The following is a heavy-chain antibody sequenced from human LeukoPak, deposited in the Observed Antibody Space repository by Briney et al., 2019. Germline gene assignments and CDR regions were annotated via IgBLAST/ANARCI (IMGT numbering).Heavy chain of an antibody. CDR2: INHGANT. CDR1: GGSMSSYY. J-gene: IGHJ4*02. Sequence: SETLSLTCTVSGGSMSSYYWSWIRQPPGKGLEWIGEINHGANTNYNPSLKSRVTISVNTSKNQFSLKLSSVTAADTAVYYCARGRLDSIFGVIIKESYSFAYWGQGTLVTVSS. V-gene: IGHV4-34*01. D-gene: IGHD3-3*01. CDR3: ARGRLDSIFGVIIKESYSFAY.